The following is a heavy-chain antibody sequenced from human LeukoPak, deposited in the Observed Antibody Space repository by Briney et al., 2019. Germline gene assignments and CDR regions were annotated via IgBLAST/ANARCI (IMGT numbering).Heavy chain of an antibody. CDR2: ISGGDTM. CDR1: GGSISSYY. D-gene: IGHD6-6*01. J-gene: IGHJ4*02. Sequence: LSLTCTVSGGSISSYYWSWIRQPPGKGVEWVSYISGGDTMYYADSVKGRFTISRDNSRNTLYLQMNSLRAEDTAVYFCAPEGPLARPRYFDSWGPGTLVSVSS. V-gene: IGHV3-11*01. CDR3: APEGPLARPRYFDS.